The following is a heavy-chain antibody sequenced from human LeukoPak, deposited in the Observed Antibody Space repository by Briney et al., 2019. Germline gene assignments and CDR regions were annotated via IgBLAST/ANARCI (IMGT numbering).Heavy chain of an antibody. CDR3: AKALGLSRNGMDV. Sequence: PGGSLGLSCAGSGFTFSSNAMNWVRQAPGKGLERVSAINRTGDITYYTDSVKGRFTISRDNSKNSMYLQMNSLRAEDTAVYYCAKALGLSRNGMDVWGQGTTVTVSS. J-gene: IGHJ6*02. V-gene: IGHV3-23*01. CDR1: GFTFSSNA. CDR2: INRTGDIT.